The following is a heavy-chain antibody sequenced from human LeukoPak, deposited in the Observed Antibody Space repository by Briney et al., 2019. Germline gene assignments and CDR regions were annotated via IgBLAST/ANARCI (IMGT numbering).Heavy chain of an antibody. CDR3: AKDLGMITFGGVIVMGNY. J-gene: IGHJ4*02. CDR2: ISGSGGST. V-gene: IGHV3-23*01. Sequence: GGSLRLSCAASGFTVSSNYMSWVRQAPGKGLEWVSAISGSGGSTYYADSVKGRFTISRDNSKNTLYLQMNSLRAEDTAVYYCAKDLGMITFGGVIVMGNYWGQGTLVTVSS. CDR1: GFTVSSNY. D-gene: IGHD3-16*02.